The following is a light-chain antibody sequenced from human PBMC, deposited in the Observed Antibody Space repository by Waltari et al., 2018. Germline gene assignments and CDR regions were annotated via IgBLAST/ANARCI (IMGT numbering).Light chain of an antibody. CDR2: ASS. Sequence: DIQMPQSPSYLSASLGDRVTISCRASQSITIYLKWYHQKPGKAPELLIYASSLLQSGVPSRFSRSGSVTDCTRTISSMQPEAGGNYYCQQKDSIPWTFVQGTKVEIK. CDR3: QQKDSIPWT. CDR1: QSITIY. J-gene: IGKJ1*01. V-gene: IGKV1-39*01.